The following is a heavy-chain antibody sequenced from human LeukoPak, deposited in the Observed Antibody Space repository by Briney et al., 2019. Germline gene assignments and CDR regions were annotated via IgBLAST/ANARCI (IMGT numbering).Heavy chain of an antibody. CDR2: MSPNSGDT. D-gene: IGHD7-27*01. V-gene: IGHV1-8*01. J-gene: IGHJ4*02. CDR1: GYTFTSYD. Sequence: ASVKVSCTASGYTFTSYDFNWVRQATGQRPEWMGWMSPNSGDTGHAQKFQDRVTMTRNTSICTAYMELSSLRSDDTAVYYCARGPPNWGYDYWGPGTLVTVSS. CDR3: ARGPPNWGYDY.